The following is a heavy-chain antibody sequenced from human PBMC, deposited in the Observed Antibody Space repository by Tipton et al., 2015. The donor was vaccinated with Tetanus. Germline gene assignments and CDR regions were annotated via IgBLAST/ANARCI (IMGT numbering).Heavy chain of an antibody. Sequence: LRLSCAVSGFTVSNSHTSWVRQAPGKGLECVSMIYANGATSYADSVKGRFSISRDNSKNIVFLQMNALRVEDTAVYYCLGHGGYSSWGQGTLVTVSS. CDR2: IYANGAT. D-gene: IGHD5-12*01. CDR3: LGHGGYSS. CDR1: GFTVSNSH. J-gene: IGHJ5*02. V-gene: IGHV3-53*01.